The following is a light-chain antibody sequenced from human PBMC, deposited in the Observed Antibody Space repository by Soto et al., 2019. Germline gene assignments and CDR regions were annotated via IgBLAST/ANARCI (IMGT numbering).Light chain of an antibody. CDR3: QQYYSYPRT. V-gene: IGKV1-33*01. J-gene: IGKJ1*01. CDR1: QDISNY. Sequence: IHISQCPYSMSAFVLDRVIITCLSSQDISNYLNWYQQKPGKAPKLLIYDASNLETGVPSRFSGSGSGTDFTFTISSLQPEDIATYYCQQYYSYPRTFGQGSKV. CDR2: DAS.